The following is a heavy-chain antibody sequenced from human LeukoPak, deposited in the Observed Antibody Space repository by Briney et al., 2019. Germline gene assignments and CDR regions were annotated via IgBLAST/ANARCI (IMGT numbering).Heavy chain of an antibody. CDR2: IYYSGST. J-gene: IGHJ5*02. CDR3: ARRVTGTRTQIFYNWFDP. V-gene: IGHV4-39*01. CDR1: GGSISSSSYY. D-gene: IGHD1-20*01. Sequence: SETLSLTCTVSGGSISSSSYYWGWIRQPPGKGLEWIGSIYYSGSTYYNPSLKSRVTISVDTSKNQFSLKLSSVTAADTAVYYCARRVTGTRTQIFYNWFDPWGQGTLVTVSS.